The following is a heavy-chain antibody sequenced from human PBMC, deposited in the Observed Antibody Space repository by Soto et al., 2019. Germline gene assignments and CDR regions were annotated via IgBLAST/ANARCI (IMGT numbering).Heavy chain of an antibody. D-gene: IGHD3-22*01. V-gene: IGHV4-4*07. CDR2: IYSSGSS. Sequence: SETLSLTCTVSGGSISSYNWSWIRQPAGKGLEWIGHIYSSGSSNYNPSLKSRVTMSVDSSKNQFSLKLSSLTAADTAVYYCARGGDSSGYYYASDYWGQGTLVTVS. CDR1: GGSISSYN. J-gene: IGHJ4*02. CDR3: ARGGDSSGYYYASDY.